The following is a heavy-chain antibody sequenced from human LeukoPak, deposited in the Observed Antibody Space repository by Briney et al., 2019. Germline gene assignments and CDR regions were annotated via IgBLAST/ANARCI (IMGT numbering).Heavy chain of an antibody. Sequence: GASVKVCCKASGYTFTSYAMNCVRQAPGQGLEWMGWINTNTGNPTYAQGFTGRFVFSLDTSVSTAYLQISSLKAEDTAVYYCARDPRGGYSNLYPWGQGTLVTVSS. D-gene: IGHD4-11*01. CDR3: ARDPRGGYSNLYP. J-gene: IGHJ5*02. CDR2: INTNTGNP. V-gene: IGHV7-4-1*02. CDR1: GYTFTSYA.